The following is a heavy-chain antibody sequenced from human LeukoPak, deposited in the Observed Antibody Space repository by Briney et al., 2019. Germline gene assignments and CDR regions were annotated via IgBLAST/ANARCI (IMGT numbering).Heavy chain of an antibody. D-gene: IGHD2-2*01. CDR2: IKQDGSEK. V-gene: IGHV3-7*01. CDR1: GFTFSSYW. Sequence: QAGGSLRLSCAASGFTFSSYWMSWVRQAPGKGLEWVANIKQDGSEKYYVDSVKGRFTISRDNAKNSLYLQMNSLRAEDTAVYYCAKDLRYCSSTSCPDPPYYFDYWGQGTLVTVSS. J-gene: IGHJ4*02. CDR3: AKDLRYCSSTSCPDPPYYFDY.